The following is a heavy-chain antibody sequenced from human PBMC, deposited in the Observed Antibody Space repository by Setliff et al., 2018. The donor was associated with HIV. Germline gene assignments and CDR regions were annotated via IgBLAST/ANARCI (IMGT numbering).Heavy chain of an antibody. Sequence: PSETLSLTCTVSGGSISSGGYYWSWIRQHPGKGLEWIEYIYYSGSTDYNPSLKSRVTISVDPSKNQFSLKMNSVTAADTAVYYCARASYSYDSTGYLYWGQGTLVTVSS. J-gene: IGHJ4*02. CDR2: IYYSGST. CDR3: ARASYSYDSTGYLY. D-gene: IGHD3-22*01. CDR1: GGSISSGGYY. V-gene: IGHV4-31*03.